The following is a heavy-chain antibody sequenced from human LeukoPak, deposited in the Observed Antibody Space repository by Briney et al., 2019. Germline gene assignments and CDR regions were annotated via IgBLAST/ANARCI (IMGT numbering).Heavy chain of an antibody. D-gene: IGHD6-6*01. Sequence: PGRSLRLSCAASGVTFSRHGMHWVRQAPGKGLEWVAVIWYDGSDKYYADSVKGRFTISRDNSKNTLYLQMNSLRAEDTAVYYCASDISSRHFDHLGQGTLVTVSS. CDR3: ASDISSRHFDH. CDR1: GVTFSRHG. CDR2: IWYDGSDK. J-gene: IGHJ4*02. V-gene: IGHV3-33*01.